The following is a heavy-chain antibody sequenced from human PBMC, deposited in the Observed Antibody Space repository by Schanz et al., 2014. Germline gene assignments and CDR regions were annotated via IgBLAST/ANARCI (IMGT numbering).Heavy chain of an antibody. D-gene: IGHD3-10*01. CDR1: GYTVSALA. J-gene: IGHJ3*01. CDR3: ATDSPFRMVRGANAFDA. V-gene: IGHV1-24*01. CDR2: FDVEDGET. Sequence: QVQLLQSGSEVKKPGASVKVSCEISGYTVSALAMHWVRQAPGKGLEWLGGFDVEDGETIYAQKFQGRVTMTKDTSTETTYMELSGLRSGDTAVYDCATDSPFRMVRGANAFDAWGQGTMVTVSS.